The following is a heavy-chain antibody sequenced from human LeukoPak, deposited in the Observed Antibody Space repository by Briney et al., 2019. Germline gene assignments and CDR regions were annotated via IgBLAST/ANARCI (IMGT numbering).Heavy chain of an antibody. Sequence: GGSLRLSCAASGFTFSSYVMTWVRQAPGQGLEWVSVVSGGSTFYADSVKGRFTISRDNSKNTLYLQMNSLRAEDTAGYYCAKRAVAEYYFDYWGQGTLVTVSS. CDR1: GFTFSSYV. CDR3: AKRAVAEYYFDY. V-gene: IGHV3-23*01. CDR2: VSGGST. D-gene: IGHD6-19*01. J-gene: IGHJ4*02.